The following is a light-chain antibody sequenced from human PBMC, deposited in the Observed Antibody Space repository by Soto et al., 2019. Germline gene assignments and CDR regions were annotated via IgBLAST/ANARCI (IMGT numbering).Light chain of an antibody. V-gene: IGLV1-51*01. J-gene: IGLJ1*01. CDR3: GTWDNSLGGYV. Sequence: QSVLTQPPSVSAAPGQKVTISCSGSSSNIGNNFVSWYQQLPGTAPKLLIFDSNKRPSGIPDRFSGSKSGTSATLGITGLQTGDEADYYCGTWDNSLGGYVFGIGTKVTVL. CDR1: SSNIGNNF. CDR2: DSN.